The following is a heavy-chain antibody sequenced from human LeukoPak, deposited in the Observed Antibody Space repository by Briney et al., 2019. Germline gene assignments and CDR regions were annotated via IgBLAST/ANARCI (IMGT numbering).Heavy chain of an antibody. V-gene: IGHV3-21*01. J-gene: IGHJ3*02. Sequence: GGSLRLSCAASGFTFSSYSMNWVRQAPGKGLEWVSSISSSSSYIYYADSVKGRFTISRDNAKNSLYLQMNSLRAEDTAVYYCARETYYYDSSGSMESAFDIWGQGTMVTVSS. D-gene: IGHD3-22*01. CDR2: ISSSSSYI. CDR3: ARETYYYDSSGSMESAFDI. CDR1: GFTFSSYS.